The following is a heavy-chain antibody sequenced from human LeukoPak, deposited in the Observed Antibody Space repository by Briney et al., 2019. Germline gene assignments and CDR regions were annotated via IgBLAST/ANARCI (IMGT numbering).Heavy chain of an antibody. Sequence: PGGSLRLSCVASGFTYTNYWMHWFRQVSGKGPVWVSRINPDGTIIDHADFVKGRFTISRDNAKNLLFLHMKGLRADDTALYYCAKDLSWNTADRWGQGTLVTVSS. CDR3: AKDLSWNTADR. V-gene: IGHV3-74*01. CDR1: GFTYTNYW. D-gene: IGHD1/OR15-1a*01. CDR2: INPDGTII. J-gene: IGHJ5*02.